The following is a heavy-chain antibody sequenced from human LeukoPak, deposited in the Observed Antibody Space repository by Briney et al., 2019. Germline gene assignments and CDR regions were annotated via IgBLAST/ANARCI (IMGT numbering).Heavy chain of an antibody. D-gene: IGHD5-12*01. Sequence: PGGSLRLSCAASGFTFSSYSMHWVRQAPGKGLEWVAVISYDGSNKYYADSVKGRFTISRDNSKNTLYLQMNSLRAEDTAVYYCAKDRGYPRYFDYWGQGTLVTVSS. CDR1: GFTFSSYS. CDR2: ISYDGSNK. V-gene: IGHV3-30*18. J-gene: IGHJ4*02. CDR3: AKDRGYPRYFDY.